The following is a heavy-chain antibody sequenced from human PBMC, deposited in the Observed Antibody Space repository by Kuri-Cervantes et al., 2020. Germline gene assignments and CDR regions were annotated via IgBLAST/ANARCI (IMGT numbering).Heavy chain of an antibody. J-gene: IGHJ4*02. CDR1: GFTFTSSA. V-gene: IGHV1-58*02. D-gene: IGHD3-22*01. Sequence: SVKVSCKASGFTFTSSAMQWVRQARGQRLEWIGWIVVGSGNTNYAQKFQEGVTITRDMSASTAYMGLSSLRSEDTAVYYCAAQTPDSSGSEFDYWGQGTLVTVSS. CDR3: AAQTPDSSGSEFDY. CDR2: IVVGSGNT.